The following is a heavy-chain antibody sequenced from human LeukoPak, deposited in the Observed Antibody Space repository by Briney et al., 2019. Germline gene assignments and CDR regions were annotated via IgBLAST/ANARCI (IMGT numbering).Heavy chain of an antibody. CDR1: GDSLNNYY. V-gene: IGHV4-59*01. J-gene: IGHJ4*02. CDR2: IYYSGHT. Sequence: PSETLSLTCTVFGDSLNNYYWNWIRQPPGKGLEWIGYIYYSGHTNYNPSLNSRVAISIDTSKNQFSLKLNSLTAADTAVYYCARATWNGYMFDYWGQGSLVTVTS. CDR3: ARATWNGYMFDY. D-gene: IGHD5-24*01.